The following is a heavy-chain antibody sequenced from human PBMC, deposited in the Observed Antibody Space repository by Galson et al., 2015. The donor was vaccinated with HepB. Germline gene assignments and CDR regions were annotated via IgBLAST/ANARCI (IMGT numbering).Heavy chain of an antibody. CDR1: GFDFPDYA. CDR2: ISSGSSYI. J-gene: IGHJ4*02. V-gene: IGHV3-21*01. D-gene: IGHD1-1*01. CDR3: ARTGNEIVSPSDY. Sequence: SLRLSCAASGFDFPDYAMNWVRQAPGKGLEWVSSISSGSSYIYYVDSVKGRFTISRDNAKNSLYLQMNSLRAEDTAIYYCARTGNEIVSPSDYWGQGTQVTVSS.